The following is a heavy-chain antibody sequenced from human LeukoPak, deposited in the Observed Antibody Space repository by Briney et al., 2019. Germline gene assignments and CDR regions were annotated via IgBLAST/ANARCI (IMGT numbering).Heavy chain of an antibody. D-gene: IGHD3-22*01. CDR2: ISISGTSM. V-gene: IGHV3-48*03. Sequence: QPGGSLRLSCAAPGFTFSGYEMNWARQAAGKGLECVSYISISGTSMYYADSVKGRFTISRDNSKTSLYLQMSSLRAEDTAVYYCARGGSSGYHYNAFDIWGQGTMVTVSS. J-gene: IGHJ3*02. CDR1: GFTFSGYE. CDR3: ARGGSSGYHYNAFDI.